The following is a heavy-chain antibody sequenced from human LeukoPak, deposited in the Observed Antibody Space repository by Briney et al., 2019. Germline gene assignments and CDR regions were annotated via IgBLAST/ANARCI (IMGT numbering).Heavy chain of an antibody. CDR3: AKGPQLGSGYLPDY. CDR1: GFTVSSYG. V-gene: IGHV3-23*01. J-gene: IGHJ4*02. CDR2: ISGSGGST. Sequence: GGSLRLSCAASGFTVSSYGMSWVRQAPGKGPEWVSLISGSGGSTYYADSVKGRFTISRDNSKNTLYLQMNSLRAEDTAVYYCAKGPQLGSGYLPDYWGQGTLVTVSS. D-gene: IGHD3-22*01.